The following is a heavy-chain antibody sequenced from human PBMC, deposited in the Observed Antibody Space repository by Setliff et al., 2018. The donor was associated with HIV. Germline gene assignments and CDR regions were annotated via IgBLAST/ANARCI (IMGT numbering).Heavy chain of an antibody. CDR2: ILSTGERT. D-gene: IGHD3-9*01. CDR3: AKTSNTGYLFCSDY. J-gene: IGHJ4*02. CDR1: GFTYSNYA. Sequence: GSLRLSCAASGFTYSNYAMSWVRQAPGEGLEWVSAILSTGERTFYADSVKGRFTISRDNSKNTVYLQMNSLRAEDTAVYYCAKTSNTGYLFCSDYWGQGTLVTVSS. V-gene: IGHV3-23*01.